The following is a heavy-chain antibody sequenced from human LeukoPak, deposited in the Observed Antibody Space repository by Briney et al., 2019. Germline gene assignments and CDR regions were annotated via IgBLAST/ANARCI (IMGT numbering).Heavy chain of an antibody. J-gene: IGHJ4*02. V-gene: IGHV3-53*05. Sequence: PGGSLRLSCAASGFTVSSNYMSWVRQAPGKGLEWVSVIYSGGSTYYADSVKGRFTISRDNSKNSLYLQLNSLRTEDTAMYYCAKGVVWLSPAFYYWGQGTLVTVSS. D-gene: IGHD3-22*01. CDR2: IYSGGST. CDR1: GFTVSSNY. CDR3: AKGVVWLSPAFYY.